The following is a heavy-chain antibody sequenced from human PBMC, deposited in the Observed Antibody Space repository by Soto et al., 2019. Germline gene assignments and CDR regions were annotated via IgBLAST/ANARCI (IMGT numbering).Heavy chain of an antibody. CDR1: GFTFSSYG. Sequence: GGSLRLSCAASGFTFSSYGMHWVRQAPGKGLEWVAVISYDGSNKYYADSVKGRFTISRDNSKNTLYLQMNSLRAEDTAVYYCANSNRRLGKHNYYYMDVWGKGTTVTVS. J-gene: IGHJ6*03. CDR2: ISYDGSNK. V-gene: IGHV3-30*18. D-gene: IGHD2-8*01. CDR3: ANSNRRLGKHNYYYMDV.